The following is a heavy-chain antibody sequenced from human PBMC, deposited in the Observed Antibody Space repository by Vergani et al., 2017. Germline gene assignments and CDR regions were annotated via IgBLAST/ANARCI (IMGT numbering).Heavy chain of an antibody. D-gene: IGHD2-8*01. Sequence: EVQLVESGGGLVQPGGSLRLSCAASGFTFSSYEMNWVRQAPGKGLEWVSYISSSGSTIYYADSVKGRFTISSDNAKNSLYLQMNSLRAEDTAVYYCARPCRWCMLSFDYWGQGTLVTVSS. CDR1: GFTFSSYE. J-gene: IGHJ4*02. CDR2: ISSSGSTI. CDR3: ARPCRWCMLSFDY. V-gene: IGHV3-48*03.